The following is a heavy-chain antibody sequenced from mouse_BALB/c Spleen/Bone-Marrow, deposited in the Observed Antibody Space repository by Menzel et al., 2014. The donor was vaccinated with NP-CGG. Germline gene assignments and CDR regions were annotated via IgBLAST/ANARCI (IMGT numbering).Heavy chain of an antibody. V-gene: IGHV1S126*01. CDR3: APHYYGYAWFAY. Sequence: VKLMESGPQLVGPGASVKISCKASGYSISSYWMHWVKQRPGQGLEWIGMIDPSDSETRLNQKFKDKATLTVDKSSSTAYMQLNSPTSEDSAVYYCAPHYYGYAWFAYWGQGTLATVSA. CDR2: IDPSDSET. J-gene: IGHJ3*01. CDR1: GYSISSYW. D-gene: IGHD1-2*01.